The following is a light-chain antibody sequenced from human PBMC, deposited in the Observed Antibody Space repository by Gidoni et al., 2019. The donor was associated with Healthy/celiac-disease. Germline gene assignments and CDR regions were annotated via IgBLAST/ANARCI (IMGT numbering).Light chain of an antibody. CDR2: AAS. CDR3: QQYYSYPPLT. V-gene: IGKV1-8*01. CDR1: QGISSY. Sequence: AIRMTQSPSSFSASTGDRVTITCRASQGISSYVAWYQQKLGKATKLLIYAASTLHSGVPPRFCGSGSVTDFTLTISCLQSADFATYYCQQYYSYPPLTFGGGTKVEIK. J-gene: IGKJ4*01.